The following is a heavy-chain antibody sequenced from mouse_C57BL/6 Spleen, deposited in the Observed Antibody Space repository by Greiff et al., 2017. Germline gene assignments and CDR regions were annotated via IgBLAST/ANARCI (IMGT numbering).Heavy chain of an antibody. J-gene: IGHJ2*01. CDR3: ARVTTVVARFDY. Sequence: VKLMESGGGLVKPGGSLKLSCAASGFTFSDYGMHWVRQAPEKGLEWVAYISSGSSTIYYADTVKGRFTISRDNAKNTLFLQMTSLRSEDTAMYYCARVTTVVARFDYWGQGTTLTVSS. CDR2: ISSGSSTI. D-gene: IGHD1-1*01. CDR1: GFTFSDYG. V-gene: IGHV5-17*01.